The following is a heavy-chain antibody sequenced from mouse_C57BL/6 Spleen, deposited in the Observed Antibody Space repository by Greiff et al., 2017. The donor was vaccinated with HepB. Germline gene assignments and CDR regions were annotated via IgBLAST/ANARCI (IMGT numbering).Heavy chain of an antibody. J-gene: IGHJ2*01. CDR2: INPNNGGT. Sequence: EVKLMESGPELVKPGASVKMSCKASGYTFTDYNMHWVKQSHGKSLAWIGYINPNNGGTSYNQKFKGKATLTVNKSSSTAYMELRSLTSEDPAVYYCARDYGSSYPSDFDYGGQGTTLTVSS. D-gene: IGHD1-1*01. V-gene: IGHV1-22*01. CDR1: GYTFTDYN. CDR3: ARDYGSSYPSDFDY.